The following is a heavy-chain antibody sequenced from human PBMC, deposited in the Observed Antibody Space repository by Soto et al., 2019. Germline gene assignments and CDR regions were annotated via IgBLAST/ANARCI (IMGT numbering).Heavy chain of an antibody. CDR3: ARGGHVVVVTAALDY. CDR2: VNPSGGHT. J-gene: IGHJ4*02. V-gene: IGHV1-46*01. D-gene: IGHD2-21*02. CDR1: GDTFTDYY. Sequence: QVQLMQSGAEVKKPGASVKVSCKASGDTFTDYYIHWVRQAPGQGIAWMGTVNPSGGHTTYAQHFLGRVTRSRDTSSSKLYMGLTSLTSGDTAIYSGARGGHVVVVTAALDYWGQGTLGTVSS.